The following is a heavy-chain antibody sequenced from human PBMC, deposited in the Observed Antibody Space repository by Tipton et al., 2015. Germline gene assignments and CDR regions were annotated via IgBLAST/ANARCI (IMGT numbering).Heavy chain of an antibody. CDR3: AKDGARYDYVWGSPRPRWFDP. Sequence: SLRLSCAASGFSFSDYAMAWVRQAPGKGLLWVSGISGSGGSTYYADSVKGRFTISRDNSKNTLYLQMNSLRAEDTAVYYCAKDGARYDYVWGSPRPRWFDPWGQGTLVTVSS. J-gene: IGHJ5*02. CDR1: GFSFSDYA. CDR2: ISGSGGST. V-gene: IGHV3-23*01. D-gene: IGHD3-16*01.